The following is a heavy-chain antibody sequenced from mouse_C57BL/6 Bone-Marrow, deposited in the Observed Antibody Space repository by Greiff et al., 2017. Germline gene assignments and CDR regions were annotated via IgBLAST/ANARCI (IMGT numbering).Heavy chain of an antibody. Sequence: VKLQESGPGLVKPSPSLFLTCSITGFPITSGYYWIWIRQSPGKPLEWMGYITHSGETFYNPSLQSPISITRETSKNQFFLQLNSVTTEDTAMYYCAGDRHGLFAYWGQGTRVTVSA. CDR2: ITHSGET. J-gene: IGHJ3*01. D-gene: IGHD1-1*02. CDR1: GFPITSGYY. V-gene: IGHV12-3*01. CDR3: AGDRHGLFAY.